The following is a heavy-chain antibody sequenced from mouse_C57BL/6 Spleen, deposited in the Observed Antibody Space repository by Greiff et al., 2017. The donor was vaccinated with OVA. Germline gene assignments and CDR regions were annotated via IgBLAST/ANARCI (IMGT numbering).Heavy chain of an antibody. CDR3: ARTGAAYLSY. CDR1: GYTFTSYW. J-gene: IGHJ2*01. Sequence: VQLQQPGAELVRPGTSVKLSCKASGYTFTSYWMHWVKQRPGQGLEWIGVIDPSDSYTNYNQKFKGKATLTVDTSSSTAYMQLSSLTSEDSAVYYCARTGAAYLSYWGQGTTLTVSS. V-gene: IGHV1-59*01. D-gene: IGHD5-5*01. CDR2: IDPSDSYT.